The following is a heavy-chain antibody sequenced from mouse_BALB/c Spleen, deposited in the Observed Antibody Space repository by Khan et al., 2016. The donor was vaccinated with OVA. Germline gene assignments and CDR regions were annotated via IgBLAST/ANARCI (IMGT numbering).Heavy chain of an antibody. CDR1: GYTFTDYA. Sequence: QVQLQQSGPELVRPGVSVKISCKGSGYTFTDYATHWVKQSHAKSLEWIGLISTYSGNTNYNQKFKGKATMTVDKSSTTAYMELARLTSEDSAIYYCAREGGNYVAFAYWGQGTLVTVSA. D-gene: IGHD2-1*01. CDR2: ISTYSGNT. CDR3: AREGGNYVAFAY. J-gene: IGHJ3*01. V-gene: IGHV1S137*01.